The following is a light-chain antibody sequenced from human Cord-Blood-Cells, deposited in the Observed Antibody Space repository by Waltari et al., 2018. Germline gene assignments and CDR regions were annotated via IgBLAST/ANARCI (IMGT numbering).Light chain of an antibody. Sequence: DIVMTQSPDSLAVSLGERATINRKPSQSVLYSSNNKNYLAWYQQKTGQPPKLLIYWASTREAGVPDRFSGSGSGTDFTLTISSLQAEDVAVYYCQQYYSTPPAFGQGTKLEIK. V-gene: IGKV4-1*01. CDR3: QQYYSTPPA. J-gene: IGKJ2*01. CDR1: QSVLYSSNNKNY. CDR2: WAS.